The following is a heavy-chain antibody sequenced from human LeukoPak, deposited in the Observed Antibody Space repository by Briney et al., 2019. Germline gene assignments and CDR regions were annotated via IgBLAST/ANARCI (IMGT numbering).Heavy chain of an antibody. V-gene: IGHV3-7*01. J-gene: IGHJ4*02. D-gene: IGHD6-19*01. CDR2: IKQDGSET. CDR3: ARQRGSGCLDY. Sequence: PGESLRLSCAASRFTLSNYWMSWVRQAPGKGLEWVANIKQDGSETYYVESVKDRFTISRENAKNSLSLQMNSLRAEDTAVYYCARQRGSGCLDYWGQGTLVTVSS. CDR1: RFTLSNYW.